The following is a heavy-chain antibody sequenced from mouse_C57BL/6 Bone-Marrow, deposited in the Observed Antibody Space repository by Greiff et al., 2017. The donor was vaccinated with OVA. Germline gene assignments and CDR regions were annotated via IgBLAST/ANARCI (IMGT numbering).Heavy chain of an antibody. V-gene: IGHV1-81*01. Sequence: QVQLQQSGAELARPGASVKLSCKASGFTFTSYGISWVKQRTGQGLEWIGEIYPRSGNTYYNEKFKGKATLTADKSSRTAYMELRSLTSEDAAVYFCARYYGSSYCYWYFDVWGTGTTVTVSS. J-gene: IGHJ1*03. CDR2: IYPRSGNT. CDR3: ARYYGSSYCYWYFDV. CDR1: GFTFTSYG. D-gene: IGHD1-1*01.